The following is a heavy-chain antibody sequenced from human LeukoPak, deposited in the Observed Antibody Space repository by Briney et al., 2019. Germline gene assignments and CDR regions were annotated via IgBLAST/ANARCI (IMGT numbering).Heavy chain of an antibody. CDR3: ARDNRRTGNIAACDY. CDR1: GYTFTSYA. V-gene: IGHV7-4-1*02. CDR2: INTNTGNP. Sequence: ASVKVSCKASGYTFTSYAMNWVRQAPGQGLEWMGWINTNTGNPTYAQGFTGRFVFSLDTSVSTAYLQISSLKAEDTAVYYCARDNRRTGNIAACDYWGQGTLVTVSS. J-gene: IGHJ4*02. D-gene: IGHD6-13*01.